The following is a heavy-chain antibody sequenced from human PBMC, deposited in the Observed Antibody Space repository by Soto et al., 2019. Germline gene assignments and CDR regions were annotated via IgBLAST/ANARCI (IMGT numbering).Heavy chain of an antibody. CDR2: IWYDGSNK. D-gene: IGHD3-10*01. CDR1: GFTFSSYG. CDR3: ARGRFLWYYYYYGMDV. V-gene: IGHV3-33*01. J-gene: IGHJ6*02. Sequence: PGGSLRLSCAASGFTFSSYGMHWVRQAPGKGLEWVAVIWYDGSNKYYADSVKGRFTISRDNSKNTLYLQMNSLRAEDTAVYYCARGRFLWYYYYYGMDVWGQGTTVTVS.